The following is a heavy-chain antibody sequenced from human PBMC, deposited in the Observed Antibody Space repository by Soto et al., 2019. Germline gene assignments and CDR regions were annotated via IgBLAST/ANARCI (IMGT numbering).Heavy chain of an antibody. CDR3: EGSWT. CDR1: GFTLTNYS. V-gene: IGHV3-23*01. D-gene: IGHD5-12*01. J-gene: IGHJ4*03. Sequence: EVQLLESGGGLVQPGGSLRLSCAVSGFTLTNYSMSWVRQAPGKGLEWVAGFSASGDRPYYAESVKGRFTISKDSSKNTRWLEMNSLRAEDSAVYHCEGSWTWGQGTLVTVSS. CDR2: FSASGDRP.